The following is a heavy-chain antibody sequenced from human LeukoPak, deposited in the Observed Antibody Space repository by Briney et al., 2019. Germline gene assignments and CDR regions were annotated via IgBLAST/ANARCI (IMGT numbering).Heavy chain of an antibody. CDR2: ISNSGST. V-gene: IGHV4-39*07. J-gene: IGHJ6*02. Sequence: SETLSLTCTVSGGSISESSYYWGWIRQSPGKGLEWIGSISNSGSTHYNPSLKSRVNISIDTSKNQFSLKLNSVTAADTAVFYCARLGFDYYDSSGSPGGYYYYYGMDVWGQGTTVTVSS. D-gene: IGHD3-22*01. CDR1: GGSISESSYY. CDR3: ARLGFDYYDSSGSPGGYYYYYGMDV.